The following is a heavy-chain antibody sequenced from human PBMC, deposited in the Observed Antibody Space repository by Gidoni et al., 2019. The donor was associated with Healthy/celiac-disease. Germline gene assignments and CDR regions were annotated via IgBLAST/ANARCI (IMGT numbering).Heavy chain of an antibody. CDR1: GGTFSSYA. J-gene: IGHJ5*02. CDR2: IIPLFGTE. CDR3: AREGDLGNEGWFDP. V-gene: IGHV1-69*01. Sequence: QVQLVQSGAAVTKPGSSVKVSCKASGGTFSSYAISWVRQAPGQGLEWMGGIIPLFGTEKYAQKFKGRVAITADESTSTAYMEMSSLRAEDTDVYYCAREGDLGNEGWFDPWGQGTLVTVSS. D-gene: IGHD1-1*01.